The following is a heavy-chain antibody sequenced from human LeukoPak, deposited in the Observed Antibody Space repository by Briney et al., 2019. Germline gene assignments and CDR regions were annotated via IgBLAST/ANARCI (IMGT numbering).Heavy chain of an antibody. D-gene: IGHD3-22*01. CDR3: ARESGSGYYLQNFDY. Sequence: GASVKVSCRASGYTFTSYYMHWVRQAPGQGLEWMGIINPSGGSTSYAQKFQGRVTMTRDMSTSTVYMELSSLRSEDTAVYYCARESGSGYYLQNFDYWGQGTLVTVSS. J-gene: IGHJ4*02. CDR2: INPSGGST. V-gene: IGHV1-46*01. CDR1: GYTFTSYY.